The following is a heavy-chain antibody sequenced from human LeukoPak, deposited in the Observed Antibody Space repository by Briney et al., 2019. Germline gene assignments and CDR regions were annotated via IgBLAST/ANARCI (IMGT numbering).Heavy chain of an antibody. CDR2: MNPNSGNT. CDR1: GYTFTSYD. Sequence: ASVTVSCKASGYTFTSYDINWVRQAAGQGLEWMGWMNPNSGNTGYAQKFQGRVTMTRNTSISTACMELSSLRSEDTAVYYCARGGSPEVNWFDPWGQGTLVTVSS. J-gene: IGHJ5*02. CDR3: ARGGSPEVNWFDP. V-gene: IGHV1-8*01.